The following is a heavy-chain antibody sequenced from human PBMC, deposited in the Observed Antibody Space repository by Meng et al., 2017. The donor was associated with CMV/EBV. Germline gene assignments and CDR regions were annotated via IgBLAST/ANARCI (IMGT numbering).Heavy chain of an antibody. D-gene: IGHD2-15*01. CDR2: IYYSGST. CDR3: ARVYCSGGSCYGNWIDP. Sequence: QVQLQESGPGLVKPYQTLSLTCTVPGGSISSGDYYWSWIRQPPGKGLEWIGYIYYSGSTYYNPSLKSRVTISVDTSKNQFSLKLSSVTAADTAVYYCARVYCSGGSCYGNWIDPWGQGTLVTVSS. CDR1: GGSISSGDYY. V-gene: IGHV4-30-4*08. J-gene: IGHJ5*02.